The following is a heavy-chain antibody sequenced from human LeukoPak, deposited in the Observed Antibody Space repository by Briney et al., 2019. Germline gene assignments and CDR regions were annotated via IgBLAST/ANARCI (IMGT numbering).Heavy chain of an antibody. CDR2: INPIFGTA. CDR1: GGTFSSYA. J-gene: IGHJ6*02. V-gene: IGHV1-69*13. D-gene: IGHD2-8*01. Sequence: AASVKVSCKASGGTFSSYAISWVRQAPGQGLEWMGGINPIFGTANYAQKFQGRVTITADESTSTAYMELSSLRSEDTAVYYCAADIVLMVYAPMDVWGQGTTVTVSS. CDR3: AADIVLMVYAPMDV.